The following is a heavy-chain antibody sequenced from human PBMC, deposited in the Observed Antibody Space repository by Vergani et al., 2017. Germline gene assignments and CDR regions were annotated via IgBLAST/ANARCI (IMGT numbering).Heavy chain of an antibody. J-gene: IGHJ4*02. CDR1: GYSFTSYW. V-gene: IGHV5-10-1*01. D-gene: IGHD2-15*01. CDR3: ASADPRGSSGGSCAD. CDR2: IDPSDSYT. Sequence: EVQLVQSGVEVKKPGESLRISCKGSGYSFTSYWISWVRQMPGKGLEWMGRIDPSDSYTNYSPSFQGHVTISADKSISTAYLQWSSLKASDTAMYYCASADPRGSSGGSCADWGQGTLVTVSS.